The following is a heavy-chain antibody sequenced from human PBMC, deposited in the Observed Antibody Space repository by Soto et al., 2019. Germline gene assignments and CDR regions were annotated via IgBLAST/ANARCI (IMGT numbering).Heavy chain of an antibody. CDR1: GFTCSASA. V-gene: IGHV3-73*01. Sequence: GGSLRLSCAASGFTCSASAMHWVRQDSGKGLEWVGRIRSKPNNYATTYAASVKGRFTISRDDSKNTAYLQMNSLKTEDTAVYYCTRHESTGAFDIWGQGTMVTVSS. J-gene: IGHJ3*02. CDR2: IRSKPNNYAT. CDR3: TRHESTGAFDI.